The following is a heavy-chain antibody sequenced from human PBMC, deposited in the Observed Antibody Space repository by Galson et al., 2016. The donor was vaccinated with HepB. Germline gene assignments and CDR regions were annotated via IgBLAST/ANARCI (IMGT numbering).Heavy chain of an antibody. V-gene: IGHV1-2*02. Sequence: SVKVSCKASGYTFTGSYLHWVRQAPGQGLEWMGWINPASGGTSYAQNFQGRVTMTRDTSISTAYMKLNRLRSDDTAVYYCARDPLPGYLDYWGQGTQVTVSS. CDR1: GYTFTGSY. CDR3: ARDPLPGYLDY. J-gene: IGHJ4*02. CDR2: INPASGGT.